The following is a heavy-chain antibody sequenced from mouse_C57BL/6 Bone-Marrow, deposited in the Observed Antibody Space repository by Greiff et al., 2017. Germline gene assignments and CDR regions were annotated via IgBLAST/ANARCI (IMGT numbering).Heavy chain of an antibody. Sequence: EVQLQQSGPGLVKPSPSLSLSCSVTGYSITSGYFWNWIRQFPGNKLEWIGYIRNDGSHNYNPYLKNRNSITRDTSKNQFFLKLNSVTTEYTATYYCARGGYYGSAWFAYWGQGTLVTVSA. V-gene: IGHV3-6*01. D-gene: IGHD1-1*01. CDR2: IRNDGSH. J-gene: IGHJ3*01. CDR3: ARGGYYGSAWFAY. CDR1: GYSITSGYF.